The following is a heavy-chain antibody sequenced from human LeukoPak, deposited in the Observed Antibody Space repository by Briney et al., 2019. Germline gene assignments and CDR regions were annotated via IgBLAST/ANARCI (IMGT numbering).Heavy chain of an antibody. CDR3: ARGLYCSSTSCYENAFDI. D-gene: IGHD2-2*01. V-gene: IGHV4-34*01. J-gene: IGHJ3*02. CDR1: GGSFSGYY. Sequence: SETLSLTCAVYGGSFSGYYWSWIRQPPGKGLEWIGEINHSGSTNYNPSLKSRVTISVDTSKNQLSLKLSSVTAADTAVYYCARGLYCSSTSCYENAFDIWGQGTMVTVSP. CDR2: INHSGST.